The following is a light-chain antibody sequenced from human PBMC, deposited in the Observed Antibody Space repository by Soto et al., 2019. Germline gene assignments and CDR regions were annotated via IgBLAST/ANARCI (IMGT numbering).Light chain of an antibody. CDR3: QQYGSSPWT. V-gene: IGKV3-20*01. J-gene: IGKJ1*01. CDR1: QSVSSSS. CDR2: GAS. Sequence: EIVLTQSPGTLSLSPGERATLSCRASQSVSSSSLAWYQQTPGQAPRLLIYGASFRATGIPDRFSGSGSGTDFTLTISRLEPEDFAVYYCQQYGSSPWTFCQGTKVEIK.